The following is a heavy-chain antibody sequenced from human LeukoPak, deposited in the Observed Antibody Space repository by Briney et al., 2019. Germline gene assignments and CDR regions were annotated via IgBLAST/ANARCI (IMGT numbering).Heavy chain of an antibody. D-gene: IGHD5-18*01. CDR3: ARDDISGYSYGDTVGWFDP. V-gene: IGHV4-31*03. Sequence: SQTLSLTCTVSGGSISSGGYYWSWIRQHPGKGLEWIGYIYYSGSTYYNPSLKSRVTISVDTSKNQFSLKLSSVPAADTAVYYGARDDISGYSYGDTVGWFDPWGQGTLVTVSS. J-gene: IGHJ5*02. CDR1: GGSISSGGYY. CDR2: IYYSGST.